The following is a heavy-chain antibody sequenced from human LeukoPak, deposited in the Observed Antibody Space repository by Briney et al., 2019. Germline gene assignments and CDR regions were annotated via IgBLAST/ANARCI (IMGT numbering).Heavy chain of an antibody. CDR3: ARLIYDSSCYYYRTFDY. V-gene: IGHV4-59*08. D-gene: IGHD3-22*01. J-gene: IGHJ4*02. CDR1: GGSISSYY. CDR2: IYYSGST. Sequence: SETLSLTCTVSGGSISSYYWSWIRQPPGKGLEGIGYIYYSGSTNYNPSLKRRVTISVDTSKNQFSLKLSSVTAADAAVYYCARLIYDSSCYYYRTFDYWGQGTLVTVSS.